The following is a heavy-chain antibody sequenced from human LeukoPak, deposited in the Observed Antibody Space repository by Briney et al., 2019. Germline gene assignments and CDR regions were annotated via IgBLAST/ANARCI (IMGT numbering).Heavy chain of an antibody. CDR3: ARGPRYYDSSGYAY. CDR2: IKSKTDGGTT. Sequence: GGSLRLSCAASGFTFSNAWMSWVRQAPGKGLEWVGRIKSKTDGGTTDYAAPVKGRFTISRDDSKNTLYLQMNSLRAEDTAVYYCARGPRYYDSSGYAYWGQGTMVTVSS. D-gene: IGHD3-22*01. CDR1: GFTFSNAW. V-gene: IGHV3-15*01. J-gene: IGHJ4*02.